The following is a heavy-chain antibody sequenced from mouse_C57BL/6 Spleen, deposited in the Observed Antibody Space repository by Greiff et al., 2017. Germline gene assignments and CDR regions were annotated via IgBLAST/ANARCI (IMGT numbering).Heavy chain of an antibody. Sequence: EVQRVESGGGLVKPGGSLKLSCAASGFTFSDYGMHWVRQAPEKGLEWVAYISSGNSTIYYADTVKGRFTISRDNAKNTLFLQMTSLRSEDTAMYYCARAMHDYDGGCAYWGQGTLVTVSA. CDR3: ARAMHDYDGGCAY. CDR1: GFTFSDYG. V-gene: IGHV5-17*01. CDR2: ISSGNSTI. J-gene: IGHJ3*01. D-gene: IGHD2-4*01.